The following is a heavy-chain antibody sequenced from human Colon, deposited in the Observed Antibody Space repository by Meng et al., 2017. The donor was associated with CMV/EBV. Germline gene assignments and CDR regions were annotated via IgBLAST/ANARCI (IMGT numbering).Heavy chain of an antibody. CDR2: IYESGTT. CDR1: GGSITSNVDYY. D-gene: IGHD1-1*01. V-gene: IGHV4-39*07. Sequence: SETLSLTCTVSGGSITSNVDYYWAWIRQPPGKGLEWIGTIYESGTTYYRPSLKSRVTMSIDTSRNQFSLRLRYPTAADTAVYYCARNDIIVRPPAFYYFDSWGQGMLVTVSS. CDR3: ARNDIIVRPPAFYYFDS. J-gene: IGHJ4*02.